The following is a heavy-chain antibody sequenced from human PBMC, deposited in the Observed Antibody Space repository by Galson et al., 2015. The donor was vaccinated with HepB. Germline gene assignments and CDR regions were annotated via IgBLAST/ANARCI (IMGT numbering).Heavy chain of an antibody. V-gene: IGHV6-1*01. CDR1: GDSVSSTSAA. Sequence: CAISGDSVSSTSAAWNWFRQSPSRGLEWLGRTYYRSKWYNDYAVSVKSRITINPDTSKNQFSLQLNSVTPEDTAVYYCARDHASIAARPYYYYYCMDVWGQGTTVPVSS. CDR3: ARDHASIAARPYYYYYCMDV. D-gene: IGHD6-6*01. CDR2: TYYRSKWYN. J-gene: IGHJ6*02.